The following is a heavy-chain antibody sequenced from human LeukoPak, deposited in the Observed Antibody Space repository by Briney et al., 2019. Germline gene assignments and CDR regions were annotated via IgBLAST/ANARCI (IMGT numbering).Heavy chain of an antibody. Sequence: GGSLRLSCAASGFTFSSYAMSWVRQAPGKGLEWVSAISGSGGSTYYADSVKGRFTISRDNSENTLYLQMNSLRAEDTAVHYCAKGPGSGAYYYYYMDVWGKGTTVTVSS. CDR2: ISGSGGST. V-gene: IGHV3-23*01. CDR3: AKGPGSGAYYYYYMDV. D-gene: IGHD2-15*01. CDR1: GFTFSSYA. J-gene: IGHJ6*03.